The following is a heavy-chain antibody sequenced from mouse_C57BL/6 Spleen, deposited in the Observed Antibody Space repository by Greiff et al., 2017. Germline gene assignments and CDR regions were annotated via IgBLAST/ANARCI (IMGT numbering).Heavy chain of an antibody. CDR3: ARSNYSNYLGAWFAY. CDR1: GYTFTSYG. CDR2: IYPRSGNT. D-gene: IGHD2-5*01. Sequence: QVQLQQSGAELARPGASVKLSCKASGYTFTSYGISWVKQSTGQGLEWIGEIYPRSGNTYYNEKFKGKATLTADKSSSTAYIELRSLTSEDSAVYFGARSNYSNYLGAWFAYWGQGTLVTVSA. V-gene: IGHV1-81*01. J-gene: IGHJ3*01.